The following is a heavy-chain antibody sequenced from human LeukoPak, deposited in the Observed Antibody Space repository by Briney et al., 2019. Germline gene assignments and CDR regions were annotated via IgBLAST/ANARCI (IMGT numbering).Heavy chain of an antibody. CDR1: GGTFSSYA. CDR3: ARGRITMIVVVITTDAFDI. D-gene: IGHD3-22*01. Sequence: SVKVSCKASGGTFSSYAISWVRQAPGQGLEWMGEIIPIFGTANYAQKFQGRVTITADESTSTAYMELSSLRSEDTAVYYCARGRITMIVVVITTDAFDIWGQGTMVTVSS. CDR2: IIPIFGTA. V-gene: IGHV1-69*01. J-gene: IGHJ3*02.